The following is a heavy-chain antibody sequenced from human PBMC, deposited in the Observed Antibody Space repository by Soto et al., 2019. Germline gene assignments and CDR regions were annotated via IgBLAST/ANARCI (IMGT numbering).Heavy chain of an antibody. J-gene: IGHJ4*02. D-gene: IGHD5-12*01. CDR2: IKQDGSEK. CDR3: ARVPMYSGYDQYYFDY. CDR1: GFTFSSYW. Sequence: GGSLRLSCAASGFTFSSYWMSWVRQAPGKGLEWVANIKQDGSEKYYVDSVKGRFTISRDNAKNSLYLQMNSLRAEDTAVYYCARVPMYSGYDQYYFDYWGQGTLVTVSS. V-gene: IGHV3-7*01.